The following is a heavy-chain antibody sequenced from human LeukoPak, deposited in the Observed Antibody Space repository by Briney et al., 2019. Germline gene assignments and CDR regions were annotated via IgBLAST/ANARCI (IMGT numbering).Heavy chain of an antibody. CDR2: ISGSGGST. J-gene: IGHJ4*02. V-gene: IGHV3-23*01. CDR1: GFTFSSYA. CDR3: AKKGIVVVVAATTPFDY. D-gene: IGHD2-15*01. Sequence: GGSLRLSCAASGFTFSSYAMSWVRQAPGKGLEWVSAISGSGGSTYYADSVKGRFTISRDNSKSTLHLQMNSLRAEDTAVYYCAKKGIVVVVAATTPFDYWGQGTLVTVSS.